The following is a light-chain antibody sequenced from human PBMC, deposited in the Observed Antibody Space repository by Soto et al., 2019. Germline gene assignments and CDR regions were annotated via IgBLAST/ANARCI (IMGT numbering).Light chain of an antibody. CDR2: EVS. Sequence: SVLTQPASVSGSPGQSITISCTGTSSDVGGYNYVSWYQQHPGNAPKLMIFEVSNRPSGVSHRFSGSKSGNTASLTISGLQAEDEADYYFTSYTSSSTLVFGGGTKVTVL. V-gene: IGLV2-14*01. J-gene: IGLJ3*02. CDR1: SSDVGGYNY. CDR3: TSYTSSSTLV.